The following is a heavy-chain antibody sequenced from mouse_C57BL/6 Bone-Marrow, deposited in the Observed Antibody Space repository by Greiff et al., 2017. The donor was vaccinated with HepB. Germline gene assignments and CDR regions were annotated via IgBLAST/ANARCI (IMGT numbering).Heavy chain of an antibody. V-gene: IGHV1-50*01. CDR1: GYTFTSYW. Sequence: VQLQQSGAELVKPGASVKLSCKASGYTFTSYWMQWVKQRPGQGLEWIGEIDPSDSYTNYNQKFKGKATLTVDTSSSTAYMQLSSLTSEDSAVYYCASSGTGAMDYWGQGTSVTVSS. J-gene: IGHJ4*01. CDR2: IDPSDSYT. D-gene: IGHD4-1*01. CDR3: ASSGTGAMDY.